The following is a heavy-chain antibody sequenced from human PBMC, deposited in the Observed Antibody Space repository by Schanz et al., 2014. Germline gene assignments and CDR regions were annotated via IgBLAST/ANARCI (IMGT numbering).Heavy chain of an antibody. D-gene: IGHD6-13*01. CDR1: GYAFSTYE. V-gene: IGHV1-2*06. CDR3: AREGGALAGAGTAKNDY. Sequence: QVQLVQSGAEVKKPGASVTVSCKTSGYAFSTYEINWVRQAPGQGLEWMGRINPNSGGTNYAQKFQGRVTMTRDTSNSTAYMELSRLRSDDTAVYYCAREGGALAGAGTAKNDYWGQGTLVTVSS. J-gene: IGHJ4*02. CDR2: INPNSGGT.